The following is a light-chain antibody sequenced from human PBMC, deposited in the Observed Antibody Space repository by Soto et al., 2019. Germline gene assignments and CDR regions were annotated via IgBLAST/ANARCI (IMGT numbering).Light chain of an antibody. CDR2: AAS. V-gene: IGKV3-20*01. Sequence: EIVLTQSPGTLSFSPGERATLSCRASQSVSSSYLAWYQQKPGQAPRLLIYAASSGATGIPDRFSGSGSGTDFTLTISRLEPEDFAVYYCQWYGRSPTFGQGTKVDIK. CDR1: QSVSSSY. CDR3: QWYGRSPT. J-gene: IGKJ1*01.